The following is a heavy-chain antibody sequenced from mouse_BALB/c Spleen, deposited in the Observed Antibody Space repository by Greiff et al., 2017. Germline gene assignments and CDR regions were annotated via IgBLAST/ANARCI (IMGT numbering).Heavy chain of an antibody. D-gene: IGHD2-1*01. Sequence: EAKLVESGAELVKPGASVKLSCTASGFNIKDTYMHWVKQRPEQGLEWIGRIDPANGNTKYDPKFQGKATITADTSSNTAYLQLSSLTSEDTAVYYCARGRGNYEDAMDYWGQGTSVTVSS. J-gene: IGHJ4*01. CDR2: IDPANGNT. V-gene: IGHV14-3*02. CDR1: GFNIKDTY. CDR3: ARGRGNYEDAMDY.